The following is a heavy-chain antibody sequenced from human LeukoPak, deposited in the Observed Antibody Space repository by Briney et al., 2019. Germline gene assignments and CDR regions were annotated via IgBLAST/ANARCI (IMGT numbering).Heavy chain of an antibody. CDR2: IGSGGRHI. CDR1: GFTFSTYT. D-gene: IGHD5-18*01. Sequence: GGSLRLSCAASGFTFSTYTMNWVRQAPGKGLEWVASIGSGGRHIHYADSVKGRFTISRDNAKNSLYLQMNSLRAEDTAVYYCARSGYTYGFDYWGQGALVTVPS. CDR3: ARSGYTYGFDY. V-gene: IGHV3-21*01. J-gene: IGHJ4*02.